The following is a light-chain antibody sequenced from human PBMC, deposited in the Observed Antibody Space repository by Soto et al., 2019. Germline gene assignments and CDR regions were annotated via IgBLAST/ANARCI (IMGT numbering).Light chain of an antibody. CDR2: GAS. J-gene: IGKJ2*01. CDR3: QQYGSSPLYT. V-gene: IGKV3-20*01. CDR1: QSVSSSY. Sequence: EIWLTQSPGTLSLSPGERATLSCRASQSVSSSYLAWYQQKPGQAPRLLIYGASSRATGIPDRFSGSGSGTDFTLTISRLEPEDFAVYYCQQYGSSPLYTVGQGTKLEIK.